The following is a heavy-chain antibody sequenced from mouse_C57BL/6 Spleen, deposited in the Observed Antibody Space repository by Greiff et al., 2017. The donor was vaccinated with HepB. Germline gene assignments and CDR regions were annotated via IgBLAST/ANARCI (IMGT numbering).Heavy chain of an antibody. CDR1: GYTFTSYW. D-gene: IGHD1-1*01. J-gene: IGHJ2*01. V-gene: IGHV1-52*01. CDR3: ARSPMTTVVPNWYFDY. Sequence: QVQLQQPGAELVRPGSSVKLSCKASGYTFTSYWMHWVKQRPIQGLEWIGNIDPSDSETHYNQKFKDKATLTVDKSSSTAYMQLSSLTSEDSAVYYCARSPMTTVVPNWYFDYWGQGTTLTVSS. CDR2: IDPSDSET.